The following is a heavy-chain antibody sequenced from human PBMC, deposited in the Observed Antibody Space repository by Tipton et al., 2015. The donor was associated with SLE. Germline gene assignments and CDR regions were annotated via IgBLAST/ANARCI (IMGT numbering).Heavy chain of an antibody. CDR1: GFTFSSYS. V-gene: IGHV3-7*01. D-gene: IGHD3-10*01. CDR2: IKQDGSEK. J-gene: IGHJ4*02. Sequence: SLRLSCAASGFTFSSYSMNWVRQAPGKGLEWVANIKQDGSEKYYVDSVKGRFTISRDNSKNTLYLQMNSLRTEDTAVYYCAKLPDYYGSGRAYYFDYWGQGTLVTVSS. CDR3: AKLPDYYGSGRAYYFDY.